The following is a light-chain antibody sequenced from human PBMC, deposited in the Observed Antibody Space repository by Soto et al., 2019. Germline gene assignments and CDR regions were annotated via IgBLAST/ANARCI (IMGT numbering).Light chain of an antibody. J-gene: IGKJ1*01. CDR1: QSVSSTY. CDR3: QHYGNSPRA. Sequence: EIVLTQSPGTLSLSPGETATLSCRASQSVSSTYLAWYQQKPGQAPGLLLYGASNRASGIPDRFSGSGSGTDSTLTIGRLEPEDFAVYYCQHYGNSPRAFGQGTKVDIK. V-gene: IGKV3-20*01. CDR2: GAS.